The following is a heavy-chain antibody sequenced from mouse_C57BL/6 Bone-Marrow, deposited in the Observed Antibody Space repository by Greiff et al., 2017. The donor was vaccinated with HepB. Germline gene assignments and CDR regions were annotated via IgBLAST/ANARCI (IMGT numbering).Heavy chain of an antibody. CDR3: ARSEDYYGSSYDDYAMDY. CDR2: ISYSGST. Sequence: EVQGVESGPGLAKPSQTLSLTCSVTGYSITSDYWNWIRKFPGNKLEYMGYISYSGSTYYDPSLKSRISITRDTSKNQYYLQLNSVTTEDTATYYCARSEDYYGSSYDDYAMDYWGQGTSVTVSS. CDR1: GYSITSDY. V-gene: IGHV3-8*01. D-gene: IGHD1-1*01. J-gene: IGHJ4*01.